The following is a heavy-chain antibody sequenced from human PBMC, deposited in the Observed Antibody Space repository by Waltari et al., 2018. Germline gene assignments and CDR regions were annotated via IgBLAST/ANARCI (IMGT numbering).Heavy chain of an antibody. Sequence: EVKLVESGGGLVQPGGSLRLSCAAFGFTFGSYWMSWVRQAPGTGLEWVANIKQDGSEKYYVDSVKGRFTISRDNAKNSLYLQMNSLRAEDTAVYYCARRDQKGYYYDSRAAFDIWGQGTMVTVSS. V-gene: IGHV3-7*01. CDR1: GFTFGSYW. CDR3: ARRDQKGYYYDSRAAFDI. J-gene: IGHJ3*02. CDR2: IKQDGSEK. D-gene: IGHD3-22*01.